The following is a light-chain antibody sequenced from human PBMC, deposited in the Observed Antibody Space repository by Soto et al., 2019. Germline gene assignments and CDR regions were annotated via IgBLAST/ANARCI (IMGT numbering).Light chain of an antibody. CDR2: DAS. V-gene: IGKV1-5*01. Sequence: DIQMTQSPSTLSASVGDRVTITCRASQSISSWLAWYQQKPGKAPKLLIYDASRLESGVPSRFSGSGSGTEVTLTISSLQPDDFASYYCQQYNSYAWTFGQGTKVEIK. CDR3: QQYNSYAWT. CDR1: QSISSW. J-gene: IGKJ1*01.